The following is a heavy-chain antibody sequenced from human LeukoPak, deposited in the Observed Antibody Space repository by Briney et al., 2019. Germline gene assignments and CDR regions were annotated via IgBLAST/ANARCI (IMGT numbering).Heavy chain of an antibody. J-gene: IGHJ4*02. V-gene: IGHV1-69*04. CDR1: GGTFSSYA. Sequence: SVKVSCKASGGTFSSYAISWVRQTPGQGLEWMGRIIPILGIANYAQKFQGRVTITEDKSTSTAYMELSSLRSEDTAVYYCARAYSSSWYFDYRGQGTLVTVSS. D-gene: IGHD6-13*01. CDR3: ARAYSSSWYFDY. CDR2: IIPILGIA.